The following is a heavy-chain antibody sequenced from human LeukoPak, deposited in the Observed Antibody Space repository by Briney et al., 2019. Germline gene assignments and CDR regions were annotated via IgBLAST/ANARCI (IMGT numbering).Heavy chain of an antibody. CDR1: GGTFSSYA. CDR3: ARGLGVALRDY. J-gene: IGHJ4*02. CDR2: IIPILGIA. V-gene: IGHV1-69*04. D-gene: IGHD3-3*01. Sequence: ASVKVSCKASGGTFSSYAISWVRQAPGQGLEWMGRIIPILGIANYAQKFQGRVTITADKSTSTAYMELSSLRSEDTAVYYCARGLGVALRDYWGQGTLVTVSS.